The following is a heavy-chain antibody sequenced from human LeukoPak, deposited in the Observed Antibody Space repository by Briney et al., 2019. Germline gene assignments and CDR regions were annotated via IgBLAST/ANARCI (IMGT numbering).Heavy chain of an antibody. CDR1: GFTFDDYS. D-gene: IGHD5-12*01. CDR3: AKDRTYSAYAALDY. V-gene: IGHV3-9*01. Sequence: GRSLRLSCAASGFTFDDYSMHWVRQAPGRGLEWVSGISWNSGSAGYADSVKGRFTISRDSAKNSLYLQMNSLRTEDTALYYCAKDRTYSAYAALDYWGQGTLVTVSS. J-gene: IGHJ4*02. CDR2: ISWNSGSA.